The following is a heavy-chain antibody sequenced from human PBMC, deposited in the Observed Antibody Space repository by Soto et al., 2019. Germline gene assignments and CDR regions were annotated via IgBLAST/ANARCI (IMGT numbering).Heavy chain of an antibody. CDR2: ISPNSGGT. V-gene: IGHV1-2*02. CDR3: ARSGLYSSSWRNYYFDY. Sequence: SVKVSCKASGYTFTGYYMHWVRQAPGQWLEWMGWISPNSGGTNYAQKFQGRVTMTRDTSISTAYMELSGLRSDDPAVYYCARSGLYSSSWRNYYFDYWGQGTPVTVSS. D-gene: IGHD6-13*01. CDR1: GYTFTGYY. J-gene: IGHJ4*02.